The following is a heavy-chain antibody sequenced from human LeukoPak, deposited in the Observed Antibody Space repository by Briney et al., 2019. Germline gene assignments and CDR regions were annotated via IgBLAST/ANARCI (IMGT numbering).Heavy chain of an antibody. V-gene: IGHV1-2*02. J-gene: IGHJ6*03. CDR3: ARAGEGESYYYYYMDV. Sequence: GASVKVSCKASGYTFTGYYMHWVRQAPGQGLEWMGWINPNSGGTNYAQKFQGRVTMTRDTSISTAYMELSRLRSEDTAVYYCARAGEGESYYYYYMDVWGKGTTVTISS. D-gene: IGHD3-16*01. CDR1: GYTFTGYY. CDR2: INPNSGGT.